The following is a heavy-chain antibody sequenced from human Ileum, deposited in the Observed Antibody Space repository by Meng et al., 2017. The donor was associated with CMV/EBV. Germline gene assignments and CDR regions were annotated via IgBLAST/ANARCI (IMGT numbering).Heavy chain of an antibody. V-gene: IGHV4-30-4*01. J-gene: IGHJ4*02. CDR1: GGSISSCGSY. CDR3: ARADLGAAPFDY. D-gene: IGHD1-26*01. CDR2: IYYSGST. Sequence: ASGGSISSCGSYWSWIRQPPGKGLEWIGYIYYSGSTYYNPSLKSRVTISVDTSKNQFSLKLSSVTAADTAVYYCARADLGAAPFDYWGQGTLVTVSS.